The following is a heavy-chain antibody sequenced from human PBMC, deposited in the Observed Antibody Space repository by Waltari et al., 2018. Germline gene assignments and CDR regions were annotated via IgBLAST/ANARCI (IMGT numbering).Heavy chain of an antibody. J-gene: IGHJ6*02. CDR1: GGSISSYY. CDR3: AGSSNFGIYGLDV. D-gene: IGHD3-3*01. CDR2: IYASGST. Sequence: QVQLQESGPGLVKPSETLSLIGNVSGGSISSYYWNWIRQPAGKGLEWIGRIYASGSTSYNPSLESRISMSVDTSKNHFSLKLSSVTAADTGVYYCAGSSNFGIYGLDVWGQGTTVVVSS. V-gene: IGHV4-4*07.